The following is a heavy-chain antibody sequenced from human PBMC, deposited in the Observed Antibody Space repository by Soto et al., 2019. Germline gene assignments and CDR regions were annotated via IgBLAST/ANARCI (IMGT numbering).Heavy chain of an antibody. J-gene: IGHJ1*01. CDR1: GYTFTSYG. V-gene: IGHV1-18*01. CDR3: ARDIGTQYSSGWEYFQH. CDR2: ISAYNGNT. Sequence: ASVKVSCKASGYTFTSYGISWVRQAPGQGLEWMGWISAYNGNTNYAQKLQGRVTMTTDTSTSTAYMELRSLRSDDTAVYYCARDIGTQYSSGWEYFQHWGQGTLVTVS. D-gene: IGHD6-19*01.